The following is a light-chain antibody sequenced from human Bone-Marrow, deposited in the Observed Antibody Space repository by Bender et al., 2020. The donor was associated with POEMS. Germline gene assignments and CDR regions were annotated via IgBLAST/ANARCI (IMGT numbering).Light chain of an antibody. CDR3: QVWDTTSDRRV. Sequence: SYVLTQPPSVSVAPGQTARISCGGDKIETVTVHWYQQKPGQAPVLVVYDDTSRPPGIPDRFSGSRSDNPATLTIRTVETGDEADYYCQVWDTTSDRRVFGGGTKLTVL. J-gene: IGLJ3*02. V-gene: IGLV3-21*02. CDR1: KIETVT. CDR2: DDT.